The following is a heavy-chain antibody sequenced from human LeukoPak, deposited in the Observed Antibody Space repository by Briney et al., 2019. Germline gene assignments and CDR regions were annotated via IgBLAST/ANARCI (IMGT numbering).Heavy chain of an antibody. CDR1: GFTFSSYA. CDR3: ARPPAYDSSGYADY. CDR2: ISYDGSNK. J-gene: IGHJ4*02. D-gene: IGHD3-22*01. Sequence: PGGSLRLSCAASGFTFSSYAMSWVRQAPGKGLEWVAVISYDGSNKYYADSVKGRFTISRDNSKNTLYLQMNSLRAEDTAVYYCARPPAYDSSGYADYWGQGTLVTVSS. V-gene: IGHV3-30-3*01.